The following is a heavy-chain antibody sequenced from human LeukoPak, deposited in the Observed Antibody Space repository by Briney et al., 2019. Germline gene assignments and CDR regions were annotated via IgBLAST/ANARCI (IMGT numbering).Heavy chain of an antibody. CDR2: INPNSGGT. CDR1: GYTFTGYY. J-gene: IGHJ4*02. Sequence: ASVKVSCKASGYTFTGYYMHWVRQAPGQGLEWMGWINPNSGGTNYAQKFQGRVTMTRDTSISTAYMELSRLRSDDTAVYYCARVYPLTTVTPFDYWGQGTLVTVSS. V-gene: IGHV1-2*02. CDR3: ARVYPLTTVTPFDY. D-gene: IGHD4-17*01.